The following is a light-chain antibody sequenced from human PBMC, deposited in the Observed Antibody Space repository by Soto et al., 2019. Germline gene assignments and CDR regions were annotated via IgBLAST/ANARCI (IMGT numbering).Light chain of an antibody. CDR2: ATS. J-gene: IGKJ1*01. Sequence: AIQMTQSPSSLSASVGDRVTITCRASQGIRDDVGWYQQKPGKAPKLLISATSSLQSGVPSRFSGSGSGTDFTLTISSLQPEDYGTYYCLQDYSYPWTFGQGTKVDIK. CDR3: LQDYSYPWT. V-gene: IGKV1-6*01. CDR1: QGIRDD.